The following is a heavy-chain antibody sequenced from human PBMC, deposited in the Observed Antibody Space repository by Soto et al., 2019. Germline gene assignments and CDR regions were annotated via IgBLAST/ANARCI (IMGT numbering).Heavy chain of an antibody. V-gene: IGHV3-21*01. CDR2: ISSSSSYI. CDR3: AREPDYDMDY. Sequence: EVQLVESGGGLVKPGGSLRLSCAASGFTFSSYSMNWVRQAPGKGLEWVSSISSSSSYIYYADSVEGRFTISRDNAKNSLYMQMNSLRAEDTAVYYCAREPDYDMDYWGQGTLVTVSS. D-gene: IGHD3-9*01. CDR1: GFTFSSYS. J-gene: IGHJ4*02.